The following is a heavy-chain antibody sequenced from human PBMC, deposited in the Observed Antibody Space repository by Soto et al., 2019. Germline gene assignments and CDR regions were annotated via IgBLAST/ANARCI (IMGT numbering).Heavy chain of an antibody. D-gene: IGHD2-2*01. J-gene: IGHJ4*01. Sequence: GESLKISCKVSGFTFNSYAMNWFRQGPGKGLAWVSAIGTDGNTYYANSVKGRFTISRDNSRTTLYLQMNSLRVEDTALYYCVRKYPAPRHFNYWGQG. CDR3: VRKYPAPRHFNY. V-gene: IGHV3-23*01. CDR1: GFTFNSYA. CDR2: IGTDGNT.